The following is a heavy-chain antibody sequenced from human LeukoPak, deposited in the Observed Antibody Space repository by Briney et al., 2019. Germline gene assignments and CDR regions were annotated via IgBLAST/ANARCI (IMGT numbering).Heavy chain of an antibody. V-gene: IGHV5-51*01. CDR1: GYSFTSYW. Sequence: GESLKISCKGSGYSFTSYWIGWVRHMPGKGLEWRGIIYPGDSDTRYSPSFQGQVTISADKSISTAYLQWSSLKASDTAMYYCARSYCGGDCSLYYFDYWGQGTLVTVSS. CDR2: IYPGDSDT. CDR3: ARSYCGGDCSLYYFDY. J-gene: IGHJ4*02. D-gene: IGHD2-21*02.